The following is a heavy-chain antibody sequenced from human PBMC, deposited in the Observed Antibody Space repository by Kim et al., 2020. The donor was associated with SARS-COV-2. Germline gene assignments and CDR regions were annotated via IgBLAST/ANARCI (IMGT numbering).Heavy chain of an antibody. D-gene: IGHD6-13*01. V-gene: IGHV4-31*03. Sequence: SETLSLTCTVSGGSISSGGYYWSWIRQHPGKGLEWIGYIYYSGSTYYNPSLKSRVTISVDTSKNQFSLKLSSVTAADTAVYYCARDSLHDSSSLGYWGQGTLVTVSS. J-gene: IGHJ4*02. CDR2: IYYSGST. CDR3: ARDSLHDSSSLGY. CDR1: GGSISSGGYY.